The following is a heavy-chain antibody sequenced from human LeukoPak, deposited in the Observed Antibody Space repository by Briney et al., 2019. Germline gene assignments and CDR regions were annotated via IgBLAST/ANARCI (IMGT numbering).Heavy chain of an antibody. CDR3: AKEGYSYGLKADYFDY. D-gene: IGHD5-18*01. J-gene: IGHJ4*02. V-gene: IGHV3-30*18. CDR1: GFTFSSYG. Sequence: GGSLRLSCAASGFTFSSYGMHWVRQDPGKGLEWVAVISYDGSNKYYADSVKGRFTISRDNSKNTLYLQMNSLRAEDTAVYYCAKEGYSYGLKADYFDYWGQGTLVTVSS. CDR2: ISYDGSNK.